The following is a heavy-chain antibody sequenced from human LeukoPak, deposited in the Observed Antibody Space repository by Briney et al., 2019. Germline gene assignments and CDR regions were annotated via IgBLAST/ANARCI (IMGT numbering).Heavy chain of an antibody. V-gene: IGHV4-59*08. CDR1: GGSISGYF. J-gene: IGHJ4*02. D-gene: IGHD3-10*01. CDR2: IHYSGTT. CDR3: ARYGITIVRGGKYYFDS. Sequence: SETLSLTCTVSGGSISGYFWSWIRQPPGKGLEWIGYIHYSGTTNYNPSLNSRVTISVDTSKNQFSPRLSSVTAADTAVYYCARYGITIVRGGKYYFDSWGQGTLATVSS.